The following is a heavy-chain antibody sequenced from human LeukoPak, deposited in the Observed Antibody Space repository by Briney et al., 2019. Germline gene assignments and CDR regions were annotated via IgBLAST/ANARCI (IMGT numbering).Heavy chain of an antibody. CDR3: VRESIRGTRDFDY. CDR1: GFTFSSYW. J-gene: IGHJ4*02. V-gene: IGHV3-7*01. D-gene: IGHD2-21*01. CDR2: IAKDGSGK. Sequence: GGSLRLSCAASGFTFSSYWMGWVRQAPGKGLEWVANIAKDGSGKNYVDSVKGRFTISRDNAKNLLYLEMNSLRAEDTAVYYCVRESIRGTRDFDYWGQGTLVTVSS.